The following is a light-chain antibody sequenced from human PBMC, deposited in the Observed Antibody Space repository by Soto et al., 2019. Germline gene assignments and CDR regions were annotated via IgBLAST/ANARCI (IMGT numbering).Light chain of an antibody. CDR1: SSDVGGYNY. Sequence: QSAPTQPPSASGSPGQSVTISCTGTSSDVGGYNYVSWYQHHPGSAPKLLIYEVYNRPSGISDRFSGSKSGNTASLTISGLQAEDEADYYCTSYTINNTVVFGGGTKLTVL. CDR3: TSYTINNTVV. V-gene: IGLV2-14*01. CDR2: EVY. J-gene: IGLJ3*02.